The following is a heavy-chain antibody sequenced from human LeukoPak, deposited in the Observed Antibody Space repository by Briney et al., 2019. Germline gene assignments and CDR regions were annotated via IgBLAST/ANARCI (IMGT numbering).Heavy chain of an antibody. J-gene: IGHJ4*02. CDR1: GGSISNYY. CDR2: MSYSGGT. CDR3: ARGYGSGSYYEIDY. Sequence: TPSETLSLTCTVSGGSISNYYWSWIRQPPGKGLEWIGYMSYSGGTNHSPSPKSRVTISIDTSKNQFSLKLSSVTAADTAVYYCARGYGSGSYYEIDYWGQGILVTVSS. V-gene: IGHV4-59*01. D-gene: IGHD3-10*01.